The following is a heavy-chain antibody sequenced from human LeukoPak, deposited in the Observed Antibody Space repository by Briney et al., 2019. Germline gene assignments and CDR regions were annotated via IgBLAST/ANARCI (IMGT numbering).Heavy chain of an antibody. V-gene: IGHV4-59*13. Sequence: SETLSLTCSVSGASINSFYWNWIRQSPGKGLEWLGNIHYRGTTNYNPSLKSRVSLSLDTSKSQFALKVTSVTAADTAVYYCARDEYGDFQGFDYWGQGARVTVSS. CDR3: ARDEYGDFQGFDY. CDR1: GASINSFY. D-gene: IGHD4-17*01. CDR2: IHYRGTT. J-gene: IGHJ4*02.